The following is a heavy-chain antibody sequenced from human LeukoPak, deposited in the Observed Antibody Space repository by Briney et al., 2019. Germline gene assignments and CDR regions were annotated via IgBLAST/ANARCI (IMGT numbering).Heavy chain of an antibody. V-gene: IGHV3-48*01. Sequence: PGGSLRLSCAASGFTFSSYATHWVRQAPGKGLEWVSFISSTGGTIYYADSVKGRFTVSRDNGKNSLLLQMNSLRAEDTALYYCARGYSRAAFDIWGQGTVVAVSS. D-gene: IGHD2-15*01. CDR1: GFTFSSYA. J-gene: IGHJ3*02. CDR2: ISSTGGTI. CDR3: ARGYSRAAFDI.